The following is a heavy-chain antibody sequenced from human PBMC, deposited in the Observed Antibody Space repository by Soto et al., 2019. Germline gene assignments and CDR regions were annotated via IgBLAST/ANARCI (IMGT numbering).Heavy chain of an antibody. CDR1: GGSFSGYY. Sequence: SETLSLTCAVYGGSFSGYYWSWIRQPPGKGLEWIGEISHSGSTNYNPSLRSRVTISVDTSKNQFSLKLSSVTAADTAVYYCARGTIVVVPTYYYYYMDVWGKGTTVTAP. V-gene: IGHV4-34*01. CDR3: ARGTIVVVPTYYYYYMDV. J-gene: IGHJ6*03. CDR2: ISHSGST. D-gene: IGHD2-2*01.